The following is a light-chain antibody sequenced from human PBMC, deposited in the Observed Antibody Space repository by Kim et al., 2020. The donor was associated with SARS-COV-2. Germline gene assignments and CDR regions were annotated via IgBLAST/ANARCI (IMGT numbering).Light chain of an antibody. V-gene: IGKV3-20*01. J-gene: IGKJ1*01. Sequence: PGDSATLSCRSSQSVTSTYAAWYQQRPGQAPRLLIYGTSTRVAGIPGRFSGSGSGTEYTLTINRLEPEDFAIYYCQQFGSSRTWTFGQGTKVDIK. CDR2: GTS. CDR3: QQFGSSRTWT. CDR1: QSVTSTY.